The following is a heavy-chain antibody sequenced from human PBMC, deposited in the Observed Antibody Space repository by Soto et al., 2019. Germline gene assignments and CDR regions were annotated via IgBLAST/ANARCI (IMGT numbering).Heavy chain of an antibody. CDR2: INAGNGNT. CDR3: ARRTFGGVIDPFDD. CDR1: GYTFTSYA. D-gene: IGHD3-16*02. V-gene: IGHV1-3*01. Sequence: ASVKVSCKASGYTFTSYAMHWVRQAPGQRLEWMGWINAGNGNTKYSQKFQGRVTITRDTSASTAYMELSSLRSEDTAVYYCARRTFGGVIDPFDDSGQGTLVTVSS. J-gene: IGHJ4*02.